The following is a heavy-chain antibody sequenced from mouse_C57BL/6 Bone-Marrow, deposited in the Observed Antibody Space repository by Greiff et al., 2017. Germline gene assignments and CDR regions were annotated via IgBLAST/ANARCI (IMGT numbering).Heavy chain of an antibody. CDR2: IYPRSGNT. V-gene: IGHV1-81*01. J-gene: IGHJ3*01. CDR1: GYTFTSYC. Sequence: QVQLKESGAELARPGASVKLSCKASGYTFTSYCISWVKQRTGQGLEWIGEIYPRSGNTYYNEKFKGKATLTADKSSSTAYMELRSLTSEDSAVYFCARWAGYYGFAYWGQGTLVTVSA. D-gene: IGHD1-1*01. CDR3: ARWAGYYGFAY.